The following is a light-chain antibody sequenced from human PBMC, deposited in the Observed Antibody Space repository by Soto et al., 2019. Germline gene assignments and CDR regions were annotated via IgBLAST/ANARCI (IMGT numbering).Light chain of an antibody. CDR2: GAS. Sequence: DIEMTQSPSYLSASVGDRLTLSCRASQNINTFLNWYQQKGGKAPKLLIHGASSLQSGVPLRFSGSGSGTDFSLTISSLQPEEFATYYCQQSYDTLLSFGGGTKVDIK. CDR1: QNINTF. V-gene: IGKV1-39*01. CDR3: QQSYDTLLS. J-gene: IGKJ4*01.